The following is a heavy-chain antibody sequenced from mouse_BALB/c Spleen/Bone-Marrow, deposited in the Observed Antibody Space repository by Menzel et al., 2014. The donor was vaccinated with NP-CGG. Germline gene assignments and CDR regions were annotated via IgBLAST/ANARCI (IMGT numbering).Heavy chain of an antibody. CDR2: INPNSDYT. V-gene: IGHV1-4*01. Sequence: VQVVESGAELARPGASVKMSCKASGYTSTYYTMYWVKQRPGQGLEWIGYINPNSDYTNYNQKFKDKATLTADKSSSTAYMQLSSMTSEDSAVYYCAREVYGSRFAYWGQGTLVTVSA. J-gene: IGHJ3*01. CDR1: GYTSTYYT. D-gene: IGHD2-2*01. CDR3: AREVYGSRFAY.